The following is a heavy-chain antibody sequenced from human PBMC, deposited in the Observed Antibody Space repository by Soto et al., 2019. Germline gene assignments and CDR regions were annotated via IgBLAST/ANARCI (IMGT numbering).Heavy chain of an antibody. D-gene: IGHD1-26*01. Sequence: SVKVSCKASGGTFSSYAISWVRQAPGQGLEWMGGIIPIFGTANYAQKFQGRVTITADKSTSTAYMELSSLRSEDTAVYYCAREPGWREGDAFDIWGQGTMVTV. V-gene: IGHV1-69*06. J-gene: IGHJ3*02. CDR2: IIPIFGTA. CDR3: AREPGWREGDAFDI. CDR1: GGTFSSYA.